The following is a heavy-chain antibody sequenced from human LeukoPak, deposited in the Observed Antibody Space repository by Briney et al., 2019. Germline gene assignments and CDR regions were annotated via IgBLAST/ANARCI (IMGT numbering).Heavy chain of an antibody. CDR3: ARVPRSDIVVVPSYYYYYMDV. CDR2: MNPNSGHA. D-gene: IGHD2-2*01. J-gene: IGHJ6*03. Sequence: ASVKVSCKASGYSFINYDINWVRQAPGQGLEWMGWMNPNSGHAAYAQKFQGRVTMTRNTSISTAYMELSSLRSEDTAVYYCARVPRSDIVVVPSYYYYYMDVWGKGTTVTVSS. V-gene: IGHV1-8*01. CDR1: GYSFINYD.